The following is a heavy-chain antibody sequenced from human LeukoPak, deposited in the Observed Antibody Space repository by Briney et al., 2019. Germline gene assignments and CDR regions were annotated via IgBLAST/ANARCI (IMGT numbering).Heavy chain of an antibody. V-gene: IGHV1-46*01. CDR1: GYTFTSYD. CDR2: INPSGGST. J-gene: IGHJ4*02. Sequence: ASVKVSCKASGYTFTSYDINWVRQAPGQGLEWMGIINPSGGSTSYAQKFQGRVTMTRDMSTSTVYMELSSLRSEDTAVYYCACYDFWSGYVDFDYWGQGTLVTVSS. CDR3: ACYDFWSGYVDFDY. D-gene: IGHD3-3*01.